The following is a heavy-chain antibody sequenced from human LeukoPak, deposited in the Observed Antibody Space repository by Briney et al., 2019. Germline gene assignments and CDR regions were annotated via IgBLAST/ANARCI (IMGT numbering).Heavy chain of an antibody. CDR3: ARDAGYDFWSGYADAFDI. V-gene: IGHV1-18*01. J-gene: IGHJ3*02. D-gene: IGHD3-3*01. CDR2: ISAYNGNT. CDR1: GYTFTSYG. Sequence: GASVKVSCKASGYTFTSYGISWVRQAPGQGLEWMGWISAYNGNTNYAQKPQGRVTMTTDTSTSTAYMELRSLRSDDTAVYYCARDAGYDFWSGYADAFDIWGQGTMVTVSS.